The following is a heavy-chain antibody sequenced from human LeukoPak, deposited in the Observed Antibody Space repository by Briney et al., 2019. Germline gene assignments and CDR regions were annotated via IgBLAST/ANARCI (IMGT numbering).Heavy chain of an antibody. V-gene: IGHV3-7*01. CDR3: AREWYDYGGDSEGY. CDR1: GSTFNGHW. Sequence: GGSLRLSCVGSGSTFNGHWLSWVRQAPGRGLEWVASIKEDGRQTHYVDSVKGRFIISRDNSKKSLYLQMNSLRIEDTAVYYCAREWYDYGGDSEGYWGQGTMVTVSS. CDR2: IKEDGRQT. D-gene: IGHD4-23*01. J-gene: IGHJ4*02.